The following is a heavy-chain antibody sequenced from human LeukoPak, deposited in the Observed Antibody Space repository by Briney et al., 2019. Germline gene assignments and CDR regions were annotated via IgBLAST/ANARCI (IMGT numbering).Heavy chain of an antibody. J-gene: IGHJ3*02. Sequence: GSLRLSCAASGFTFSSYAMSWVRQAPGKGLEWVSAISGSGGSTQYAGSVQGRFAISRDNSKNTLYLQMNSLRAEDTAVYYCARDPNGDYIGTFDMWGRGTMVSVSS. CDR3: ARDPNGDYIGTFDM. CDR2: ISGSGGST. D-gene: IGHD4-17*01. CDR1: GFTFSSYA. V-gene: IGHV3-23*01.